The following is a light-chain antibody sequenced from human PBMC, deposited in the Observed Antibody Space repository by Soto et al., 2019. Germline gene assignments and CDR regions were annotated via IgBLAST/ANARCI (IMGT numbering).Light chain of an antibody. J-gene: IGLJ6*01. V-gene: IGLV9-49*01. CDR1: SGYSNYK. CDR2: VGTGGIVG. Sequence: QSALTQPPSASASLGASVTLTCTLSSGYSNYKVDWYQQRPGKGPRFVMRVGTGGIVGSKGDGIPDRFSVLGSGLNRYLTIKNIQEEDESDYHCGADHGSGSNPLNVFGSGTQLTVL. CDR3: GADHGSGSNPLNV.